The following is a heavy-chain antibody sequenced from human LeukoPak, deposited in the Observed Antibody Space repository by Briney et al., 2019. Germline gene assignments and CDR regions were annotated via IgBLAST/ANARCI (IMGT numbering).Heavy chain of an antibody. Sequence: PGGSLRLSCAASGFTFSTYTMSSIRQAPGKVLERVSAISGSGGSTYYADSVKGRFTISRDNSKNTLYLQMNSLRAEDTAVYYCATHRHSSCWYAKPELVNWGQGTLVTVSS. CDR3: ATHRHSSCWYAKPELVN. V-gene: IGHV3-23*01. CDR2: ISGSGGST. J-gene: IGHJ4*02. CDR1: GFTFSTYT. D-gene: IGHD6-13*01.